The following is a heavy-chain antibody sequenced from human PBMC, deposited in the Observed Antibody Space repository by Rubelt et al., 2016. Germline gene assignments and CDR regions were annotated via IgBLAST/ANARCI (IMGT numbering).Heavy chain of an antibody. CDR2: VSYSGTT. J-gene: IGHJ6*02. CDR3: AKDGLGYCSSTSCYPNYYYYYGMDV. Sequence: GLAWIGSVSYSGTTKYSPSLKSRVTISVDTSKNQFSLKLTSVTAADTAVYYCAKDGLGYCSSTSCYPNYYYYYGMDVWGQGTTVTVSS. D-gene: IGHD2-2*01. V-gene: IGHV4-39*07.